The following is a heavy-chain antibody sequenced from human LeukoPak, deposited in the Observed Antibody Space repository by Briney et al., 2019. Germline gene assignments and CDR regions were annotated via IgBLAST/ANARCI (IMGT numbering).Heavy chain of an antibody. CDR2: IIPILGIA. J-gene: IGHJ5*02. Sequence: SVKVSCKASGGTFSSYAISWVRQAPGQGPEWMGRIIPILGIANYAQKFQGRVTITADKSTSTAYMELSSLRSEDTAVYYCAREGPPMATKGGWFDPWGQGTLVTVSS. CDR1: GGTFSSYA. CDR3: AREGPPMATKGGWFDP. V-gene: IGHV1-69*04. D-gene: IGHD5-24*01.